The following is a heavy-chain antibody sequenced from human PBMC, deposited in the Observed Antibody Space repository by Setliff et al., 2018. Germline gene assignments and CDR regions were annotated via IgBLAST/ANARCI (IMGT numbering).Heavy chain of an antibody. CDR1: DDSISSRHYY. Sequence: SETLSLTCTVSDDSISSRHYYWSWIRQPAGKGLEWLGQIYTSWTTYYNASLKSRVTMSVDTSKNQFSLNLSSVTAADTAVYYCARTGTYRYFDYWGQGALVTVSS. CDR2: IYTSWTT. J-gene: IGHJ4*02. V-gene: IGHV4-61*09. D-gene: IGHD1-26*01. CDR3: ARTGTYRYFDY.